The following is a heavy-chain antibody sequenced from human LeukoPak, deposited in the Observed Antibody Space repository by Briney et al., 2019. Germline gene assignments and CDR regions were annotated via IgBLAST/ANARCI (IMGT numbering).Heavy chain of an antibody. Sequence: GGSLRLSCAASGFTFSSDSMNWVRQAPGKGLEWVSSISSSSSTIYYADSVKARFTISGDNAKNSLYLQMNSLRDEDTAMYYCARETMGAAHYFDYWGQGTLVTVSS. D-gene: IGHD1-26*01. CDR3: ARETMGAAHYFDY. J-gene: IGHJ4*02. CDR1: GFTFSSDS. V-gene: IGHV3-48*02. CDR2: ISSSSSTI.